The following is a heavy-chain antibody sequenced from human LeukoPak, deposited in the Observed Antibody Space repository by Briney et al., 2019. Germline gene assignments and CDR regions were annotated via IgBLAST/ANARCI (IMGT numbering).Heavy chain of an antibody. D-gene: IGHD1-26*01. V-gene: IGHV1-2*02. Sequence: GASVKVSCKASGYTFTDYYIHWVRQTPGQGLEWMGWINPNSGGTNYAQKFQGRVTMTRDTSISTAYMELSRLRSDDTAVYYCARVWSRWERPRDYWGQGTLVTVSS. CDR2: INPNSGGT. CDR1: GYTFTDYY. J-gene: IGHJ4*02. CDR3: ARVWSRWERPRDY.